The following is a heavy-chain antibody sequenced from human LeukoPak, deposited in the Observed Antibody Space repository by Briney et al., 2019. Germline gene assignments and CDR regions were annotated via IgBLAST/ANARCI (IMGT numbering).Heavy chain of an antibody. CDR3: ARDHGYCSSTSCYTTGYYYYYMDV. Sequence: PGGSLRLSCAASGFIFGDYAMHWVRQAPGKGLEWVAFIRSDGGIKYYADSVKGRFTISRDNSKNTLYLQMNSLRAEDTAVYYCARDHGYCSSTSCYTTGYYYYYMDVWGKGTTVTVSS. J-gene: IGHJ6*03. V-gene: IGHV3-30*02. CDR2: IRSDGGIK. D-gene: IGHD2-2*02. CDR1: GFIFGDYA.